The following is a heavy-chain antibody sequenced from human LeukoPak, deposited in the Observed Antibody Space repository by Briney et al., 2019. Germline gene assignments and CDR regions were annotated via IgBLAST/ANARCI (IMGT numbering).Heavy chain of an antibody. CDR2: IYYSGST. CDR1: GGSISSGDYY. Sequence: SQTLSLTCTVSGGSISSGDYYWSWIRQPPGKGLEWIGYIYYSGSTYYNPSLKSRVTIPVDTSKNQFSLKLSSVTAADTAVYYCAGQLTMIVVGWFDPWGQGTLVTVSS. D-gene: IGHD3-22*01. CDR3: AGQLTMIVVGWFDP. V-gene: IGHV4-30-4*01. J-gene: IGHJ5*02.